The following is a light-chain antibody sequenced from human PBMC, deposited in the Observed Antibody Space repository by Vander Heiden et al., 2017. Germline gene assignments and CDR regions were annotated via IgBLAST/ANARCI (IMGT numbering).Light chain of an antibody. J-gene: IGKJ4*01. Sequence: EIVLTQSPATLSVSPGERATLSCRASHPISSFLAWYQPKPGQSPRLLIYAASNRATGTSLRFSGSGSGTDFTLTISSLESEDFVFYYCQQYTSWPLTFGGGTKLEIK. CDR1: HPISSF. CDR3: QQYTSWPLT. V-gene: IGKV3-11*01. CDR2: AAS.